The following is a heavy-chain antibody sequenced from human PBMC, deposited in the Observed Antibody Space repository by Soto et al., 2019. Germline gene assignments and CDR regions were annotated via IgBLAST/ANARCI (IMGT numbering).Heavy chain of an antibody. CDR2: ISGSGGST. CDR3: AKGYSNYDIYFDY. V-gene: IGHV3-23*01. CDR1: GFTFSSYA. J-gene: IGHJ4*02. Sequence: EVQLLESGGGLVQPGRSLRLSCAASGFTFSSYAMSWVRQAPGKGLEWVSAISGSGGSTYYADSVKGRFTISRDNSKNTLYLQMNSLRAEDTAVYYCAKGYSNYDIYFDYWGQGTLVTVSS. D-gene: IGHD4-4*01.